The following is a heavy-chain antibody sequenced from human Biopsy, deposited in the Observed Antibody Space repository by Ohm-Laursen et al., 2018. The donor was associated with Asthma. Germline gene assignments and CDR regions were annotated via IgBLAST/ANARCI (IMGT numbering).Heavy chain of an antibody. CDR1: GFSFSDYY. D-gene: IGHD6-25*01. CDR2: ISSSGSTT. CDR3: ARVFESSEWGPFYHFGLDV. V-gene: IGHV3-11*01. J-gene: IGHJ6*02. Sequence: SLRLSCAAFGFSFSDYYMTWMRQAPGKGLEWVSSISSSGSTTYPAESVKGRFTISRDNAQKSLFLQMGSLRAEDTAIYYCARVFESSEWGPFYHFGLDVWGQGTTVAVSS.